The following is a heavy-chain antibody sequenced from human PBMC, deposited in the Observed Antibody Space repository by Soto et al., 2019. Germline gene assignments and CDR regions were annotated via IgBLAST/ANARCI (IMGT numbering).Heavy chain of an antibody. Sequence: GGSLRLSCAASGFTFSSYAMSWVRQAPGKGLEWVSVISGSGGRTYYADSVKGRFTITRDNSKNTLYLQMNSLRAEDTAVYYCAKDGYCSSITCHKKFDLWGQGTLVTVSS. CDR1: GFTFSSYA. V-gene: IGHV3-23*01. CDR2: ISGSGGRT. D-gene: IGHD2-2*01. CDR3: AKDGYCSSITCHKKFDL. J-gene: IGHJ5*01.